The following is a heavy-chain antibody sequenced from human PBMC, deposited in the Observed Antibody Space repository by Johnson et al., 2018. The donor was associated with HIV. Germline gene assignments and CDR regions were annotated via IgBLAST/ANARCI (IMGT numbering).Heavy chain of an antibody. CDR2: IAGSGVNT. D-gene: IGHD4-23*01. CDR1: GFTFRRYG. J-gene: IGHJ3*02. V-gene: IGHV3-23*04. CDR3: ANGRATVVPLRRDAFDI. Sequence: EQLVESGGDLVQPGGSLRLSCAGSGFTFRRYGMSWVRQAPGKWLEWVSTIAGSGVNTYYADSVKGRFTISSNNSKNRLYLQMNSLRAEETAVYYGANGRATVVPLRRDAFDIWGQGTMVTVSS.